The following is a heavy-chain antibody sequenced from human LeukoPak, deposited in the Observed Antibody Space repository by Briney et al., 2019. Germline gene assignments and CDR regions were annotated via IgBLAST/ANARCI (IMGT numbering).Heavy chain of an antibody. CDR2: ISHSGTT. Sequence: KPSETLSLTCTVSGGSITSGGYYWSWIRQHPGKGLEWIGYISHSGTTYYHPYNPSLKSRVTISLDTSKNQFSLKLRSVTAADTAVYYCAMTFYGDGDYWGQGTLVTASS. D-gene: IGHD4-17*01. V-gene: IGHV4-31*03. CDR3: AMTFYGDGDY. J-gene: IGHJ4*02. CDR1: GGSITSGGYY.